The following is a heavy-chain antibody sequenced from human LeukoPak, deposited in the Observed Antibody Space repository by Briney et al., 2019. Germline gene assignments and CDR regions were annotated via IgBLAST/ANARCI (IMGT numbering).Heavy chain of an antibody. V-gene: IGHV3-43*02. CDR1: GFTFDNHA. J-gene: IGHJ4*02. CDR3: GRGRCPGSFLADN. CDR2: ISGDSETT. D-gene: IGHD2-8*01. Sequence: PGGSLRLSCAASGFTFDNHAMHWVRQGPGKGLEWVGIISGDSETTPYAASVKGRFIVSRNNSKNSLYLQMNNLRTEDTAFYLCGRGRCPGSFLADNWGQGTLVTVSS.